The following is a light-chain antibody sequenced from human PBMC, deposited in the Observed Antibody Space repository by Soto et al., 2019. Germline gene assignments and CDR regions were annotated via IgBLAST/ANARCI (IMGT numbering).Light chain of an antibody. CDR2: AAF. J-gene: IGKJ4*01. V-gene: IGKV1-12*01. CDR3: QRTNSYPVA. Sequence: DIQMTQSPSSVSASVGDRVTITCRASQGISTSLAWYQHKPGKAPKLLIYAAFNLQSGVPSRFSGSGSGTDFTLTISSLQPEDFATYFCQRTNSYPVAFGGGTKVEI. CDR1: QGISTS.